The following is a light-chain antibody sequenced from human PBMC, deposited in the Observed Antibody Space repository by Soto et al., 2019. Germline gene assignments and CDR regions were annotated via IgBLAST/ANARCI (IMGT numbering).Light chain of an antibody. CDR2: AAS. CDR3: QQSYSTPFT. Sequence: DIQMTQSPPSLSASVGDRVTITCQASQDIRNRLNWYQQKPGKTPKLLIYAASSLQSGVPSRFSGSGSGTDFTLTISSLQPEDFATYYCQQSYSTPFTFGPGTKVDIK. J-gene: IGKJ3*01. V-gene: IGKV1-39*01. CDR1: QDIRNR.